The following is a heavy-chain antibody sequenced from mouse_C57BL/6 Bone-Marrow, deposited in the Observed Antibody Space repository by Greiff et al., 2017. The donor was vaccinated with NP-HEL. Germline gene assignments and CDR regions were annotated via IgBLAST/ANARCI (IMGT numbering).Heavy chain of an antibody. V-gene: IGHV5-12*01. J-gene: IGHJ3*01. CDR3: ARGYYDYSWFAY. CDR2: ISNGGGST. D-gene: IGHD2-4*01. Sequence: EVMLVESGGGLVQPGGSLKLSCAASGFTFSDYYMYWVRQTPEKRLEWVAYISNGGGSTYYPDTVKGRFTISRDNAKTTLYLQMSRLKSEDTAMYYCARGYYDYSWFAYWGQGTLVTVSA. CDR1: GFTFSDYY.